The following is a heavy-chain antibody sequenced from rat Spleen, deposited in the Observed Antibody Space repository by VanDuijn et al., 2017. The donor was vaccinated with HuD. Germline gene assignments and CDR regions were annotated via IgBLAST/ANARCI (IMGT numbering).Heavy chain of an antibody. CDR1: GFTFSDYN. D-gene: IGHD1-9*01. CDR3: ARRHYGYTDYFDY. V-gene: IGHV5-7*01. Sequence: EVQLVESGGGLVQPGRSIKLSCAASGFTFSDYNMAWVRQAPKKGLEWVATISYDGSSTYYRGSVKGRFTISRDNAKNTQYLQMDSLRSEDTATYYCARRHYGYTDYFDYWGQGVMVTVSS. J-gene: IGHJ2*01. CDR2: ISYDGSST.